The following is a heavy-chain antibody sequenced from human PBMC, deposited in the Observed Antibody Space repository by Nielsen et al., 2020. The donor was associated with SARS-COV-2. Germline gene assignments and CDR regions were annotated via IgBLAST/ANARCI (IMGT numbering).Heavy chain of an antibody. V-gene: IGHV1-2*02. CDR2: INPNSGGT. CDR1: GYTFAGYY. J-gene: IGHJ5*02. CDR3: ATTYGDYSGPWRGFDP. D-gene: IGHD4-17*01. Sequence: ASVKVSCKASGYTFAGYYMHWVRQAPGQGLEWMGWINPNSGGTNYAQKFQGRVTMTEDTSTDTAYMELSSLRSEDTAVYYCATTYGDYSGPWRGFDPWGQGTLVTVSS.